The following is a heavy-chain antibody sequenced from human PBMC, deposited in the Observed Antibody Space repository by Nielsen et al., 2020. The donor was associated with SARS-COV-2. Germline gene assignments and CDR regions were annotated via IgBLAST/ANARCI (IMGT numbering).Heavy chain of an antibody. Sequence: SETLSLTCAVYGGSFSGYYWSWIRQPPGKGLEWIGEINHSGSTNYNPSLKSRVTISVDTSKNQFSLKLSSVTAADTAVYYCAKRGRNNDYYYYYMDVWGKGTTVTVSS. CDR1: GGSFSGYY. V-gene: IGHV4-34*01. CDR3: AKRGRNNDYYYYYMDV. J-gene: IGHJ6*03. CDR2: INHSGST. D-gene: IGHD1-1*01.